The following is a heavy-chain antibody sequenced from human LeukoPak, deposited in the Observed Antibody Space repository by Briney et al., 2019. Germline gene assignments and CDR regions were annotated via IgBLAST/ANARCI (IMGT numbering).Heavy chain of an antibody. CDR1: GFTVSSYG. V-gene: IGHV3-48*03. Sequence: GGSLLLSCAASGFTVSSYGMNWVRQAPGKGLEWVSYISSSGSTIYYADSVKGRFTISRDNAKHSLYLQMSSLRAEDAAVYYCARDYASAYWAQGTLVTVSS. J-gene: IGHJ4*02. D-gene: IGHD3-16*01. CDR2: ISSSGSTI. CDR3: ARDYASAY.